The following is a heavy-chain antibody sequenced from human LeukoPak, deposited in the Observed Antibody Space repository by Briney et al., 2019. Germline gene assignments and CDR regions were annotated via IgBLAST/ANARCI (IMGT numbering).Heavy chain of an antibody. CDR2: IKSKTDGGTT. D-gene: IGHD6-13*01. J-gene: IGHJ4*02. V-gene: IGHV3-15*01. CDR3: TTLSIAAAGSFDY. Sequence: GGSLRLSCAASGFTFSNAWMSWVRQAPGKGLEWIGRIKSKTDGGTTDYAAPVKGRFTISRDDSKNTLYLQMNSLKTEDTAVYYCTTLSIAAAGSFDYWGQGTLVTVSS. CDR1: GFTFSNAW.